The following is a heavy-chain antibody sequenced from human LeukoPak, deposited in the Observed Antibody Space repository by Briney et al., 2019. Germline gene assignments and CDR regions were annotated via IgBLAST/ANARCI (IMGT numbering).Heavy chain of an antibody. CDR3: ARAGPGGGYFDY. Sequence: GGSLRLSCAASGFTVSSNYMSWVRQAPGKGLEWVSVIYSGATTYYADSVKGRFTISRDNSKNTPYLQMNSLRAEDTAVYYCARAGPGGGYFDYWGQGALVTVSS. CDR1: GFTVSSNY. D-gene: IGHD3-10*01. CDR2: IYSGATT. J-gene: IGHJ4*02. V-gene: IGHV3-66*01.